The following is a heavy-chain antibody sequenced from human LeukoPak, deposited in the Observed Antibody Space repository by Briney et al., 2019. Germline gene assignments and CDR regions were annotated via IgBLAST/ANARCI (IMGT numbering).Heavy chain of an antibody. CDR1: GFTFSDFY. CDR3: AKRAPPGLYMDV. Sequence: GGSLRLSCAASGFTFSDFYMSWIRQAPGKGLEWVSYLSTTGTTVYYGDSVKGRFTISRDNANNTLYLHINNLRVEDTAVYYCAKRAPPGLYMDVWGKGTTVTISS. J-gene: IGHJ6*03. D-gene: IGHD3-16*01. CDR2: LSTTGTTV. V-gene: IGHV3-11*04.